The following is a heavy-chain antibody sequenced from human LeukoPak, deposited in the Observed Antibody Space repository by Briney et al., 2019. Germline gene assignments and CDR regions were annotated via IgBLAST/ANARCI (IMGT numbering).Heavy chain of an antibody. CDR1: GFTFGGYA. CDR3: TTEPDSSGWYGDS. CDR2: ISYDGSYQ. J-gene: IGHJ5*01. V-gene: IGHV3-30*04. D-gene: IGHD6-19*01. Sequence: GGSLRLSCSASGFTFGGYAMHWARQSPGKGPEWVALISYDGSYQNYADSVKGRFTISRDNSKNILFLQMNSLTAKDTAVYYCTTEPDSSGWYGDSWGQGTLVAVSS.